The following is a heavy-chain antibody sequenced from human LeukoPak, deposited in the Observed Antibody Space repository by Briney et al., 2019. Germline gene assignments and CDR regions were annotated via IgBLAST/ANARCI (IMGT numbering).Heavy chain of an antibody. D-gene: IGHD1-26*01. CDR3: ASLGGTYDY. J-gene: IGHJ4*02. CDR1: DGSINNYY. V-gene: IGHV4-59*08. CDR2: IYYNGMT. Sequence: SETLSLTCTVSDGSINNYYWSWIRQPPGKGLEWSGYIYYNGMTNSNPSLKSRVTISIDTSKSQVSLKLSSVTAADTAVYYCASLGGTYDYWGQGTLVTVSS.